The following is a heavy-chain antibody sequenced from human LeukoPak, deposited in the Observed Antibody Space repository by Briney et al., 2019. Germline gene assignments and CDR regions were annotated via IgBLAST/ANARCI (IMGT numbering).Heavy chain of an antibody. J-gene: IGHJ4*02. V-gene: IGHV3-23*01. Sequence: GGSLRLSCAASGFTFSSYAMSWVRQAPGKGLEWVSAISGSGGSTYYADSVKGRFTISRDNSKNTLYLQMNSLRAEDTAVYYCARVGYCSGGSCYSGLYYFDYWGQGTLVTVSS. CDR2: ISGSGGST. CDR1: GFTFSSYA. D-gene: IGHD2-15*01. CDR3: ARVGYCSGGSCYSGLYYFDY.